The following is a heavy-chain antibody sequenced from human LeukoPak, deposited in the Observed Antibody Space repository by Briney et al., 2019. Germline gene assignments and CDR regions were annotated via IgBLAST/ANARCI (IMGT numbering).Heavy chain of an antibody. J-gene: IGHJ4*02. V-gene: IGHV3-21*01. CDR3: ARGLVGATSPAYFDY. CDR1: GFTFSSYS. CDR2: ISSSSSYI. D-gene: IGHD1-26*01. Sequence: GGSLRLSCTASGFTFSSYSMNWVRQAPGKGLEWVSSISSSSSYIYYADSVKGRFTISRDNAKNSLYLQMNSLRAEDTAVYYCARGLVGATSPAYFDYWGQGTLVTVSS.